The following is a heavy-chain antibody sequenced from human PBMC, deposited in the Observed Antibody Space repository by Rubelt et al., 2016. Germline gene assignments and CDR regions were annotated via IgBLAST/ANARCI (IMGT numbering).Heavy chain of an antibody. CDR2: INQDGSVK. CDR3: SRALEY. CDR1: GFTFSSYW. Sequence: EVQLVESGGDLVQSGGSLRLSCAASGFTFSSYWMDWVRQAPGKGLEWVANINQDGSVKYYVDSVKGRFTVSGDNANNSVYLQMTGLRSEDTAVYYCSRALEYLGQGTLVTVSS. V-gene: IGHV3-7*01. J-gene: IGHJ4*02.